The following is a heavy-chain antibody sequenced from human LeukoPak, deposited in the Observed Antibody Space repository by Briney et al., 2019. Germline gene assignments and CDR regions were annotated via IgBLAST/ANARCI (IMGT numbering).Heavy chain of an antibody. J-gene: IGHJ6*03. D-gene: IGHD2-15*01. CDR1: GGSFSGYY. CDR3: ARARRYCRGGSCYPYYYYMDV. CDR2: MNHSGST. V-gene: IGHV4-34*01. Sequence: PSETLSLTCAVYGGSFSGYYWSWIRQPPGKGLEWIGEMNHSGSTNYNPSLKSRVTISVDTSKNQFSLKLSSVTAADTAVYYCARARRYCRGGSCYPYYYYMDVWGKGTTVTVSS.